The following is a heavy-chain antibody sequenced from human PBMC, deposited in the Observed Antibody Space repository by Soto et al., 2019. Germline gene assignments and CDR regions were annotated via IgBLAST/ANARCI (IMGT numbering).Heavy chain of an antibody. V-gene: IGHV4-61*01. CDR3: ARGLWVGKGLYYGMDV. CDR1: GGSVSSGSYY. CDR2: IYYSGST. J-gene: IGHJ6*02. D-gene: IGHD3-10*01. Sequence: QVQLQESGPGLVKPSETLSLTCTVSGGSVSSGSYYWSWIRQPPGKGLEWIGYIYYSGSTNYNPSLQSRRPISVDTSKNPFSLKLSSGTAADTAVYYCARGLWVGKGLYYGMDVWGQGTTVTVSS.